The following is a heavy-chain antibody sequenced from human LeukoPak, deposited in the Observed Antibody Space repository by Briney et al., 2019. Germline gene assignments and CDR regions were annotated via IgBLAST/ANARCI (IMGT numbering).Heavy chain of an antibody. CDR3: ARAIVVVPAATSDYFDY. V-gene: IGHV4-34*01. D-gene: IGHD2-2*01. CDR2: INHSGST. J-gene: IGHJ4*02. CDR1: GRSFSGYY. Sequence: PWETLSLTCAVYGRSFSGYYWSWIRQPPGKGLEWIGEINHSGSTNYNPSLKSRVTISVDTSRNQFSLKLRSVTAADTAVYYCARAIVVVPAATSDYFDYWGRETLVTVSS.